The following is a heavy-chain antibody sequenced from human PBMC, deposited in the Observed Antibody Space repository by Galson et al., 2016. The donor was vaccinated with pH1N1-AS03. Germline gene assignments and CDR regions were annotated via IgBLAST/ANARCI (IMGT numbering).Heavy chain of an antibody. CDR3: ARDPRGPCTSTTCPTAYYFGMDV. CDR1: GYISTGFY. Sequence: SVKVSCKASGYISTGFYVHWVRQAPGQGLEWMGWINPNSGVTNYAQKFQAWVTMTRDTSISTAYMELYGLKSDDTAVYYCARDPRGPCTSTTCPTAYYFGMDVWGQGTTVIVSS. V-gene: IGHV1-2*04. J-gene: IGHJ6*02. D-gene: IGHD2-2*01. CDR2: INPNSGVT.